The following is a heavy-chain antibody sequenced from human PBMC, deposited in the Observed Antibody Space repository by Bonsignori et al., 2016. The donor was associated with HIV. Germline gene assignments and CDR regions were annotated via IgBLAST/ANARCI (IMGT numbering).Heavy chain of an antibody. J-gene: IGHJ4*02. Sequence: VRQAPGKGLEWVSSISSSSSYIYYADSVKGRFTISRDNAKNSLYLQMNSLRAEDTAVYYCASRRLYSSSWYVDYWGQGTLVTVSS. CDR2: ISSSSSYI. V-gene: IGHV3-21*01. CDR3: ASRRLYSSSWYVDY. D-gene: IGHD6-13*01.